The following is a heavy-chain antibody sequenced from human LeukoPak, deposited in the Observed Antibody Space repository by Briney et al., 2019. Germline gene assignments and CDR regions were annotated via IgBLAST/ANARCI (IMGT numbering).Heavy chain of an antibody. V-gene: IGHV1-69*13. CDR1: GGTFSSYA. CDR2: IIPIFGTA. J-gene: IGHJ6*03. CDR3: ARASKPRGLLYYYYYYMDV. D-gene: IGHD2/OR15-2a*01. Sequence: SVKVSCKASGGTFSSYAISWVRQAPGQGLEWMGGIIPIFGTANYAQKFQGRVTITADESTSTAYMELSSLRSEDTAVYYCARASKPRGLLYYYYYYMDVWGKGTTVTVSS.